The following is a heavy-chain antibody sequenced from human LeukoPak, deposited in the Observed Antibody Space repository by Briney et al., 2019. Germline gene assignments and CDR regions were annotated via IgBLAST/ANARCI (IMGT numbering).Heavy chain of an antibody. V-gene: IGHV1-46*01. D-gene: IGHD3-16*02. CDR2: ISPSGSST. Sequence: GAGVTVSLKSSGYSFTSHYMHWVRQPPGQGLEWLGLISPSGSSTLYAQKFQGRVTMTRDMSTTTDYMALSSLRSEDTAVYYCARDNSVGDIAWWFAPWGQGTLVTVSS. J-gene: IGHJ5*02. CDR1: GYSFTSHY. CDR3: ARDNSVGDIAWWFAP.